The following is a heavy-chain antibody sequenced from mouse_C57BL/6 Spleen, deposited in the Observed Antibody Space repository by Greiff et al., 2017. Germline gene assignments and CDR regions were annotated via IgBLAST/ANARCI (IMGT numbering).Heavy chain of an antibody. Sequence: QVQLQQSGAELVKPGASVKISCKASGYAFSSYWMNWVKQRPGKGLEWIGQIYPGDGDTNYNGKFKGKATLTADKSSSTAYMQLSSLTSEDSAVYVCARGDYYGSSYAWFAYWGQGTLVTVSA. CDR1: GYAFSSYW. D-gene: IGHD1-1*01. J-gene: IGHJ3*01. CDR3: ARGDYYGSSYAWFAY. CDR2: IYPGDGDT. V-gene: IGHV1-80*01.